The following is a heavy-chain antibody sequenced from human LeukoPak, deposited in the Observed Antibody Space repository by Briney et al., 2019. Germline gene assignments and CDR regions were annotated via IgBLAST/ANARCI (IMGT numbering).Heavy chain of an antibody. V-gene: IGHV4-4*07. CDR1: GVSISSYY. D-gene: IGHD6-13*01. J-gene: IGHJ6*03. Sequence: SETLCLTCTVSGVSISSYYWSWIRQPAGKGLEWIGRIYTSGSTNYNPSLKSRVTMSVDTSKNQFSLKLSSVTAADTAVYYCARDTAARIGYYYYYMDVWGKGTTVTVSS. CDR3: ARDTAARIGYYYYYMDV. CDR2: IYTSGST.